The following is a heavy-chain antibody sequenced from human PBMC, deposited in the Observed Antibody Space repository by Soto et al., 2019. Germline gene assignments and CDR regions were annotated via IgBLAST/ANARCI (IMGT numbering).Heavy chain of an antibody. CDR1: GFTVSNNY. V-gene: IGHV3-53*01. CDR3: GTPPGGGGY. D-gene: IGHD3-10*01. J-gene: IGHJ4*02. CDR2: IYSGGYT. Sequence: EVQLVESGGGLIQPGGSLRLSCAVSGFTVSNNYMSWVRQAPGKGLEGVSVIYSGGYTAYGDSVKGRFTISRDNSKNTIYPQMKNRGADDPAVVFWGTPPGGGGYWGQGTLVTVSS.